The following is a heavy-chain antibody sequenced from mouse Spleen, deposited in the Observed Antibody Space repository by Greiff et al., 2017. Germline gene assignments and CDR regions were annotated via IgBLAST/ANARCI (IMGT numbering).Heavy chain of an antibody. J-gene: IGHJ1*01. CDR1: GYSITSGYY. V-gene: IGHV3-6*01. CDR3: AREVRGFDV. Sequence: EVKLMESGPGLVKPSQSLSLTCSVTGYSITSGYYWNWIRQFPGNKLEWMGYISYDGSNNYNPSLKNRISITRDTSKNQFFLKLNSVTTEDTATYYCAREVRGFDVWGAGTTVTVSS. CDR2: ISYDGSN.